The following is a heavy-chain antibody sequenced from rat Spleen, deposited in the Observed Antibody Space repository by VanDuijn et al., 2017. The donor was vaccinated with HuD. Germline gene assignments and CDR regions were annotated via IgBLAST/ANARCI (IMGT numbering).Heavy chain of an antibody. J-gene: IGHJ2*01. Sequence: EVQVLESGGGLVQPGNSLKLSCATSGFTFSSAWMYWYRQFPEKRLEWIARIKAKSNNYATDYTESVKGRFTISRDDSKSSIYLQMNSLRSEDTAIYYCARLNPPFDYWGQGVMVTVSS. CDR3: ARLNPPFDY. CDR1: GFTFSSAW. D-gene: IGHD1-7*01. V-gene: IGHV6-6*01. CDR2: IKAKSNNYAT.